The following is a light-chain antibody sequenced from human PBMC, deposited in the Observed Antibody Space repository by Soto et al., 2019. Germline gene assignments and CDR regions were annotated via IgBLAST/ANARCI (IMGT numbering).Light chain of an antibody. J-gene: IGLJ1*01. Sequence: SVLTQPASVSGSPGQSITISCNGTSSDVGGYNYVSWYQQHPGKAPKFMIYDVSNRPSGVSNRFSGSKSGNTASLTISGLQAEDEADYYCSSYTTSNTRQIVFGTGTKVTV. CDR2: DVS. CDR1: SSDVGGYNY. CDR3: SSYTTSNTRQIV. V-gene: IGLV2-14*01.